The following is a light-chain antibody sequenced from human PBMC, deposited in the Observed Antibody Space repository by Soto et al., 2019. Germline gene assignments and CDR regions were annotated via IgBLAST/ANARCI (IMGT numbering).Light chain of an antibody. CDR3: SSYTSSNTLEV. V-gene: IGLV2-14*01. J-gene: IGLJ1*01. Sequence: QSALIQPASVSGSPGQSITISCTGTSSDVGGSNYVSWYQHHPHRAPKLLIYEVSYRPSGVSNRFSGSKSGNTASLTIPGLQAEDEADYYCSSYTSSNTLEVFGIGTKLTVL. CDR2: EVS. CDR1: SSDVGGSNY.